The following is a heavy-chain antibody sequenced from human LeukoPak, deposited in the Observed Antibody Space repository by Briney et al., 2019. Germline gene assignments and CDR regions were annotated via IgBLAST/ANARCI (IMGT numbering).Heavy chain of an antibody. Sequence: GGSLRLSCAASGFTFSSYEMNWVRQAPGKGLEWVSLISGDGAKTYYADSVRGRFTISRDNIKNSLFLQMNSLRTEDTALYYCAKEIDTLGTNAFDMWGQGTMVTVSS. D-gene: IGHD2-15*01. CDR3: AKEIDTLGTNAFDM. CDR1: GFTFSSYE. J-gene: IGHJ3*02. V-gene: IGHV3-43*02. CDR2: ISGDGAKT.